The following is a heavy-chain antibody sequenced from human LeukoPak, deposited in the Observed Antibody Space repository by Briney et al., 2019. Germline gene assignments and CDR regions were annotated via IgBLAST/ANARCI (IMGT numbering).Heavy chain of an antibody. CDR3: ARDRRDSSKPKDALDI. V-gene: IGHV4-59*01. CDR1: GGSINSYY. Sequence: SETLSLTCSVSGGSINSYYWSWIRQPPGKGLEWIGYIYYSGSTNYNPSLESRVTISVDASKKQLSLKLSSVTAADTAIYYCARDRRDSSKPKDALDIWGQGTMVTVSS. D-gene: IGHD4-11*01. J-gene: IGHJ3*02. CDR2: IYYSGST.